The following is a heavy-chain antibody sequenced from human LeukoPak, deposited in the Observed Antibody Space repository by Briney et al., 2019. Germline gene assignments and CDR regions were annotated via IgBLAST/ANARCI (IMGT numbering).Heavy chain of an antibody. D-gene: IGHD3-22*01. V-gene: IGHV3-21*01. CDR2: INSGGTYT. J-gene: IGHJ4*02. Sequence: PGGSLRLSCAASGFTFNTYSMNWVRQAPGKGLEWVSSINSGGTYTYYVNSVKGRFTVSRDNAKNSLYLQMNSLGVEDTAVYYCARDQGYDSRGYYYPYHFDCWGQGTLVTVSS. CDR3: ARDQGYDSRGYYYPYHFDC. CDR1: GFTFNTYS.